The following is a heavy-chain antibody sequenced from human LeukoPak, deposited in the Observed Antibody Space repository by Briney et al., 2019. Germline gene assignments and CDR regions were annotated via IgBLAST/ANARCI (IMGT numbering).Heavy chain of an antibody. Sequence: ETLSLTCAVYGGSFSGYYWSWIRQPPGKGLELIGEINHSGSTNYNPSLKSRVTISVDTSKNQFSLNLSSVTAADTAVYFCVREGASVTNFDFWGQGTQVTVSS. CDR1: GGSFSGYY. V-gene: IGHV4-34*01. J-gene: IGHJ4*02. CDR2: INHSGST. D-gene: IGHD1-26*01. CDR3: VREGASVTNFDF.